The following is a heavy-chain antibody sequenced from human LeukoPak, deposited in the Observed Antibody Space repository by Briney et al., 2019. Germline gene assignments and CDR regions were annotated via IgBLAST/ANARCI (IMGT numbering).Heavy chain of an antibody. V-gene: IGHV3-33*01. D-gene: IGHD6-19*01. Sequence: GRSLRLSCAASGFTLSSFGMHWVRQAPGKGLEWVAVIWYDGSNKYYADSVKGRFTISRDNSKNTLYLQMSSLRAEDTAVYYCARVARLVSSGWYEDYWGQGTLVTVSS. CDR2: IWYDGSNK. J-gene: IGHJ4*02. CDR1: GFTLSSFG. CDR3: ARVARLVSSGWYEDY.